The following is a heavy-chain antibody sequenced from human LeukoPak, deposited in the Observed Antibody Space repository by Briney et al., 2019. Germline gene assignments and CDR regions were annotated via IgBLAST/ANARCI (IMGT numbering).Heavy chain of an antibody. Sequence: PGGSLRLSCAASGFTFDDYAMHWVRQAPGKGLEWVSGISWNSGSIGYADSVKDRFTISRDNAKNSLYLQMNSLRAEDTALYYCAKDIWGRSYWGQGTLVTVSS. J-gene: IGHJ4*02. CDR2: ISWNSGSI. D-gene: IGHD2-15*01. V-gene: IGHV3-9*01. CDR3: AKDIWGRSY. CDR1: GFTFDDYA.